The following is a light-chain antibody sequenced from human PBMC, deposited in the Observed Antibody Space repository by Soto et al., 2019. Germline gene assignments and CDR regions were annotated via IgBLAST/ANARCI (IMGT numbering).Light chain of an antibody. J-gene: IGKJ4*01. V-gene: IGKV3-20*01. CDR3: QQLHSYPLT. Sequence: EIVLAQSPGTLSLSPGERATLSCRASQSVSSSYLAWYQQKPGQAPRLLIYGASSRATGIPNRFSGSGSGTDFTLTISSLQPEDFATYYCQQLHSYPLTFGGGTKVDIK. CDR2: GAS. CDR1: QSVSSSY.